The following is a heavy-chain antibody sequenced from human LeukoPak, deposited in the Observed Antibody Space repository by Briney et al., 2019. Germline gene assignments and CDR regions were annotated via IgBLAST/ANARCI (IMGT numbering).Heavy chain of an antibody. D-gene: IGHD6-6*01. CDR1: GYTFTSYG. J-gene: IGHJ3*02. CDR2: ISAYNGNT. Sequence: PGASVKVSCKASGYTFTSYGISWVRQAPGQGLEWMGWISAYNGNTNYAQKLQGRVTMTTDTSTSTAYMELRSLRSDDTAVYYCARNLPGSSDDALDIWGQGTMVTVSS. CDR3: ARNLPGSSDDALDI. V-gene: IGHV1-18*01.